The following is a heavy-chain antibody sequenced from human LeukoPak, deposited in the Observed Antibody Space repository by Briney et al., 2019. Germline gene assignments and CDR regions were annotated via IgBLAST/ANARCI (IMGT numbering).Heavy chain of an antibody. CDR3: ATVTKVDFDY. Sequence: GRSLRLSCAASGFTFSSYTMYWFRQAPGKGLEWVASVSVEGIGRYFPGSVEGRFTISRDNSKNMVYLQMNNVRIEDTAVYFCATVTKVDFDYWGQGTLVTVSS. J-gene: IGHJ4*02. CDR1: GFTFSSYT. D-gene: IGHD4-11*01. V-gene: IGHV3-30*04. CDR2: VSVEGIGR.